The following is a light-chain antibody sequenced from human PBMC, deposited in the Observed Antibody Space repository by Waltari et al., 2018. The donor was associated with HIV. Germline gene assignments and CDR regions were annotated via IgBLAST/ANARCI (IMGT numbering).Light chain of an antibody. V-gene: IGLV2-14*01. CDR1: DLNAYEH. CDR2: EVT. CDR3: TSYISGTTPV. Sequence: QSALTQPASVSGSPGPSITIACDLNAYEHVPWYPRHPGKSPKVIIYEVTNRPSGLSNRFSVSKSGNTATLTISGLQPEDEADYFCTSYISGTTPVFGRGTRVTVL. J-gene: IGLJ2*01.